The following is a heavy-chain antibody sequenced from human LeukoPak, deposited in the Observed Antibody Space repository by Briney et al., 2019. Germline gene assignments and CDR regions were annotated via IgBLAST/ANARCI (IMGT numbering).Heavy chain of an antibody. CDR1: GYSFTSYW. D-gene: IGHD3-10*01. J-gene: IGHJ3*02. CDR3: ARSVEAGNDAFDI. CDR2: IYPDDSNT. Sequence: GESLKISCKGSGYSFTSYWIGWVRQMPGKGLEWMGIIYPDDSNTRYSPSFQGQVTISADKSISTAYLQWSSLKASDTAMYYCARSVEAGNDAFDIWGQGTMVTVSS. V-gene: IGHV5-51*01.